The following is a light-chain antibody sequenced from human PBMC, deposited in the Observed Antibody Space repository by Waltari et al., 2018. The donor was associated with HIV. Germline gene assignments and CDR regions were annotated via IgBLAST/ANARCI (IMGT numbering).Light chain of an antibody. CDR3: CSYAGSGDV. J-gene: IGLJ1*01. V-gene: IGLV2-23*02. Sequence: QSALTQPASVSGSPGQSITISCTGTSRDVGRYNLVSWYQQHPGKAPKLMIYEVSKRPSGVSNRFSGSKSGNTASLTISGLQAEDEADYYCCSYAGSGDVFGTGTKVTVL. CDR1: SRDVGRYNL. CDR2: EVS.